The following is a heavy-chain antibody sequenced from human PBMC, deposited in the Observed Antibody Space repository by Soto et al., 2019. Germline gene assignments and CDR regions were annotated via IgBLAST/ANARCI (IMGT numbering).Heavy chain of an antibody. CDR1: GGSISSGGYY. Sequence: SETLSLTCTVSGGSISSGGYYWSWIRQHPGKGLEWIGYIYYSGSTYYNPSLKSRVTISVDTSKNQFSLKLSSVTAADTAVYYCARVFGYDFWSGRNWFDPWGQGTLVTVSS. CDR3: ARVFGYDFWSGRNWFDP. V-gene: IGHV4-31*03. CDR2: IYYSGST. D-gene: IGHD3-3*01. J-gene: IGHJ5*02.